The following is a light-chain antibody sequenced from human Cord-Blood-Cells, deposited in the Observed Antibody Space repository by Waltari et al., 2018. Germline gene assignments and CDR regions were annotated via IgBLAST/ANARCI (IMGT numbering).Light chain of an antibody. J-gene: IGLJ2*01. Sequence: SSELTQDPAVSVALGQPVRVTCQGDRLRSYYASWYQQKPGQAPVLVIYGKNNRPSGIPDRFSVSSSGNTASLTITGAQAEDEADYYCNSRDSSGNHPVVFGGGTKLTVL. CDR3: NSRDSSGNHPVV. CDR2: GKN. V-gene: IGLV3-19*01. CDR1: RLRSYY.